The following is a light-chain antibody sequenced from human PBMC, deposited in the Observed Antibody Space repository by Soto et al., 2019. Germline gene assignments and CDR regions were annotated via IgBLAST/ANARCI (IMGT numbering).Light chain of an antibody. Sequence: DIQMTQSPSSLSASVGARVTISCQASQDIGDSLNWYQQKEGRTPKLLIYDSLHLEPGVPSRFSCSRSGTRFSLTISSMQPEDVATYFCQQYESFPITFGQGTQL. CDR3: QQYESFPIT. CDR2: DSL. V-gene: IGKV1-33*01. J-gene: IGKJ5*01. CDR1: QDIGDS.